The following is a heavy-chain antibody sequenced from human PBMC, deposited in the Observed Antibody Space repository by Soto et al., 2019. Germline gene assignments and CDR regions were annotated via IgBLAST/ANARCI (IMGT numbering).Heavy chain of an antibody. V-gene: IGHV3-48*03. D-gene: IGHD3-10*01. CDR2: ISRTANTI. CDR1: GFAFNSHD. CDR3: VKQSGSGSYYKVGSGGHFDS. J-gene: IGHJ4*02. Sequence: PGGSLRLSCTASGFAFNSHDFNWVRQAPGKGLEWISYISRTANTIYYADSVKGRFTISRDNAKNSLYLQMNSLRAEDTAVYYCVKQSGSGSYYKVGSGGHFDSWGQGTLVTVSS.